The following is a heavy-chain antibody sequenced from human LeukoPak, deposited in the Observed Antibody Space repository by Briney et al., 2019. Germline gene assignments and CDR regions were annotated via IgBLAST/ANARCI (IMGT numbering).Heavy chain of an antibody. D-gene: IGHD2-15*01. Sequence: ASVKVSCKASGYTFTGYYMHWVRQAPGQGLEWMGWINPNSGGTNYAQKFQGRVTMTRDTSISTAYMELSRLRSDDTAVYYCARGALGYCSGGSCYTDAFDIWGQGTMVTVSS. J-gene: IGHJ3*02. CDR3: ARGALGYCSGGSCYTDAFDI. CDR2: INPNSGGT. V-gene: IGHV1-2*02. CDR1: GYTFTGYY.